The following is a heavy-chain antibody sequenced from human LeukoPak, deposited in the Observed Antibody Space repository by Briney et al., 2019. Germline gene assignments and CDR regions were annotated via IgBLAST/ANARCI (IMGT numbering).Heavy chain of an antibody. CDR2: IYSGGST. J-gene: IGHJ3*02. CDR1: GFTVSSNY. CDR3: ARGPATVTPDDAFDI. V-gene: IGHV3-53*01. Sequence: PGGSLRLSCAASGFTVSSNYMSWVRQAPGKGLEWVSVIYSGGSTYYADSVKGRFTISRDNSKNTLYLQMNSLRAEDTAVYYCARGPATVTPDDAFDIWGQGTMVTVSS. D-gene: IGHD4-17*01.